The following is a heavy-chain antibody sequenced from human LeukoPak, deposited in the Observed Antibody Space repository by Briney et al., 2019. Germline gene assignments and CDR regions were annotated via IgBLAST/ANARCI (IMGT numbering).Heavy chain of an antibody. CDR3: AKDLRGGPPDY. CDR2: INGSGGST. V-gene: IGHV3-23*01. J-gene: IGHJ4*02. Sequence: PGGSLRLSCAASGFTFSSSAMSWVRQAPGKGLEWVSAINGSGGSTYYADSVKGRYTISRDNSKNTLYLQMNSLRAEDTAVHYCAKDLRGGPPDYWGQGTLVTVSS. D-gene: IGHD3-10*01. CDR1: GFTFSSSA.